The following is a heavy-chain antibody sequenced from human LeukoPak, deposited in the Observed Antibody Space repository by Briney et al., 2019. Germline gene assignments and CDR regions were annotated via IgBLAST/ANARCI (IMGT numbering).Heavy chain of an antibody. CDR1: GYTFTGYY. D-gene: IGHD2-2*02. Sequence: ASVKVSCKASGYTFTGYYMNWVLQAPGQGLEWIGWINPNSGGTNYAQKFQGRVTMTRDTSISTAYMELSRLRSDDTAVYYCARYCSSTSCYTRRYFQHWGQGTLVTVSS. CDR3: ARYCSSTSCYTRRYFQH. CDR2: INPNSGGT. J-gene: IGHJ1*01. V-gene: IGHV1-2*02.